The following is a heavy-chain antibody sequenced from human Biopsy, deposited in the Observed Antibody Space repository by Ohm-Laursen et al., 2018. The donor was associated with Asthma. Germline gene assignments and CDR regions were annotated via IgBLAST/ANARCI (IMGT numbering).Heavy chain of an antibody. V-gene: IGHV3-30*01. Sequence: SLRLSCTASGFSFGNFAIHWVRQAPGKGLEWVGVISKDASTQDYADSVKGRFTMARDNSKDTLDLQMNSLREEDTAVYYCVRDGTDDAFDIWGQGTVVSVSS. J-gene: IGHJ3*02. CDR2: ISKDASTQ. D-gene: IGHD1-1*01. CDR1: GFSFGNFA. CDR3: VRDGTDDAFDI.